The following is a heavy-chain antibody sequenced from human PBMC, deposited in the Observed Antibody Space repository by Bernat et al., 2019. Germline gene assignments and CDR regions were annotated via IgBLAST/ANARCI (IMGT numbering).Heavy chain of an antibody. Sequence: QVQLVESGGGVVQPGRSLRLSCAASGFTFSSYAMHWVRQAPGKGLEWVAVIWYDGSNKYYADSVKGRFTISRDNSKNTLYLQMNSLRAEDTAVYYCARTHYYDSSGYYPQSYYYYGMDVWGQGTTVTVSS. J-gene: IGHJ6*02. CDR2: IWYDGSNK. CDR3: ARTHYYDSSGYYPQSYYYYGMDV. CDR1: GFTFSSYA. V-gene: IGHV3-30*07. D-gene: IGHD3-22*01.